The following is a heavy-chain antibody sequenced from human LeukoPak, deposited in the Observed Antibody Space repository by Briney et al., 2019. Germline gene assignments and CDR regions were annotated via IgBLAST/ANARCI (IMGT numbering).Heavy chain of an antibody. CDR1: GGTFSSYA. V-gene: IGHV1-69*05. Sequence: SVKVSCKASGGTFSSYAISWVRQAPGQGLEWMGGIIPIFGTANYAQKFQGRVTITTDESTSTAYMELSSLRSEDTAVYYCARSNTYYSDSSGHYADYWGQGTLVTVSA. CDR3: ARSNTYYSDSSGHYADY. J-gene: IGHJ4*02. CDR2: IIPIFGTA. D-gene: IGHD3-22*01.